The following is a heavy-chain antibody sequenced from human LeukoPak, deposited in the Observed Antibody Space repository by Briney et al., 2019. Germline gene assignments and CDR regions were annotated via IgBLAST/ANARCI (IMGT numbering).Heavy chain of an antibody. CDR2: VSSSGRT. D-gene: IGHD1-20*01. J-gene: IGHJ4*02. CDR1: GDSISSGSFY. CDR3: AVYNWNDEGIDY. V-gene: IGHV4-61*02. Sequence: PSETLSLTCTVSGDSISSGSFYWSWIRQAAGKGLEWIGRVSSSGRTTYNPPLKSRLTISITTSKNQFSLKLSSVTAADTAVYYCAVYNWNDEGIDYWGQGTLVTVSS.